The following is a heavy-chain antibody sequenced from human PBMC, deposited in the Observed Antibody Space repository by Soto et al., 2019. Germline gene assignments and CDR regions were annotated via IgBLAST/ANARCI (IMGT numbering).Heavy chain of an antibody. CDR3: ARRNDNWGGCSDY. V-gene: IGHV5-51*01. D-gene: IGHD3-16*01. Sequence: PGESLKISCKASGYSFPNYWIGWVRQKPGKGLGWMGIIYPHDLDSKYGPSFEGQVTISVDKSTSTAYLHGTSLKASDTAIYYCARRNDNWGGCSDYWGQGTQVTVSS. CDR2: IYPHDLDS. J-gene: IGHJ4*02. CDR1: GYSFPNYW.